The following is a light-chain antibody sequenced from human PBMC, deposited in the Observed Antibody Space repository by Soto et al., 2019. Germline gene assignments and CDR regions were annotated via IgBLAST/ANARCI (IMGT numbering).Light chain of an antibody. V-gene: IGKV1-27*01. CDR1: QGISNY. CDR2: AAS. Sequence: DIQMTQSPCSLSASVGDRVTISCRASQGISNYLAWYQQKPGKVPKLLICAASTLQSGVPSRFSGSGSGTEFTLTISSLQPEDVATYYCQKYNSAPLTFGGWTKVEIK. CDR3: QKYNSAPLT. J-gene: IGKJ4*01.